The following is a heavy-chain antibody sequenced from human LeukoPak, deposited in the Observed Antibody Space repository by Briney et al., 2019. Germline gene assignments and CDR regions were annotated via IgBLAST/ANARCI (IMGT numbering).Heavy chain of an antibody. CDR2: ISSSGSTI. CDR3: AELGITMIGGV. CDR1: GFTLSSYS. J-gene: IGHJ6*04. V-gene: IGHV3-48*04. Sequence: GGSLRLSCAASGFTLSSYSMNWVRQAPGKGLEWVSYISSSGSTIYYADSVKGRFTISRDNAKNSLYLQMNSLRAEDAAVYYCAELGITMIGGVWGKGTTVTISS. D-gene: IGHD3-10*02.